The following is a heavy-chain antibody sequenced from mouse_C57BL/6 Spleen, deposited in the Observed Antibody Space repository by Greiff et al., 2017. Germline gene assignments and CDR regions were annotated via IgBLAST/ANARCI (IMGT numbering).Heavy chain of an antibody. J-gene: IGHJ4*01. V-gene: IGHV1-26*01. CDR1: GYTFTDYY. CDR3: ARDYYGKEAMDY. D-gene: IGHD1-2*01. CDR2: INPNNGGT. Sequence: EVQLQQSGPELVKPGASVKISCKASGYTFTDYYMNWVKQSHGKSLEWIGDINPNNGGTSYNQKFKGKATLTVDKSSSTAYMELRSLTSEDSAVYYCARDYYGKEAMDYWGQGTSVTVSS.